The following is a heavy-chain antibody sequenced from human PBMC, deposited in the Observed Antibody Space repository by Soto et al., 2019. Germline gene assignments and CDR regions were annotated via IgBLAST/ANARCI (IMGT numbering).Heavy chain of an antibody. Sequence: QITLKESGPTLVKPTQTLTLTCTFSGFSLSTTGVAVGWFRQPPGKALEWLVVIYGDDDKHYNSSLKSRLTVTKHISKKQVVLTMTNMDPVDTATYNWTHLRMAARNYGDYWGQGNQVTDSS. V-gene: IGHV2-5*02. CDR2: IYGDDDK. CDR1: GFSLSTTGVA. CDR3: THLRMAARNYGDY. J-gene: IGHJ4*02. D-gene: IGHD6-6*01.